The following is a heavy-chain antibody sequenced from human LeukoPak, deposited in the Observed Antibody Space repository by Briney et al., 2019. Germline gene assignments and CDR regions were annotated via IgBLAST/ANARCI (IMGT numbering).Heavy chain of an antibody. J-gene: IGHJ6*02. V-gene: IGHV1-2*04. CDR1: GYTFTGYY. Sequence: ASVKVSCKASGYTFTGYYMHWVRQAPGQGLEWMGWINPNSGGTNYAQKFQGWVTMTRDTSISTAYMELSRLRSDDTAVYYCARGTFPEYYYYGMDVWGQGTTVTVSS. CDR2: INPNSGGT. CDR3: ARGTFPEYYYYGMDV.